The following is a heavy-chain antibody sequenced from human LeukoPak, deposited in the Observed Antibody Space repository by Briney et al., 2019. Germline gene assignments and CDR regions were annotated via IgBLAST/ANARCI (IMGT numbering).Heavy chain of an antibody. CDR3: AKPYGGFDFWSGYPLDS. CDR1: GFTFSNNA. V-gene: IGHV3-23*01. D-gene: IGHD3-3*01. CDR2: ISGSGGST. J-gene: IGHJ4*02. Sequence: GGSLRLSCAASGFTFSNNAMGWVRQAPGKGLEWVSGISGSGGSTDYADSVKGRFTISRDNSKNTLYLQMDSLRADDTAVYYCAKPYGGFDFWSGYPLDSWGQGTLVTVSS.